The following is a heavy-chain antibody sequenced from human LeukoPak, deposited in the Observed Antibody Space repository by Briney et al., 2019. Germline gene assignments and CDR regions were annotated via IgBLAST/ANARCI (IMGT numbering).Heavy chain of an antibody. J-gene: IGHJ5*02. V-gene: IGHV4-39*07. CDR1: GGSISSSSYY. D-gene: IGHD6-13*01. CDR3: ARVVPIAAAGRYNWFDP. CDR2: IYYSGST. Sequence: PSETLSLTCTVSGGSISSSSYYWGWIRQPPGKGLEWIGSIYYSGSTYYNPSLKSRVTISVDTSKNQFSLKLSSVTAADTAVYYCARVVPIAAAGRYNWFDPWGQGTLVTVSS.